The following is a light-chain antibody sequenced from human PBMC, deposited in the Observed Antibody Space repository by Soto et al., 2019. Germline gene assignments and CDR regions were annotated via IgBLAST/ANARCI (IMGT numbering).Light chain of an antibody. CDR1: SSDVGGYNY. CDR2: EVS. CDR3: SSYTGSSTPV. V-gene: IGLV2-14*01. J-gene: IGLJ3*02. Sequence: QSVLTQPASVSGSPGQSITISCTGTSSDVGGYNYVSWYQHHPGKAPKLMIYEVSNRHSGVSNRFSGSKSGNTASLTISGLQAEDEADYYCSSYTGSSTPVFGGGTKLTVL.